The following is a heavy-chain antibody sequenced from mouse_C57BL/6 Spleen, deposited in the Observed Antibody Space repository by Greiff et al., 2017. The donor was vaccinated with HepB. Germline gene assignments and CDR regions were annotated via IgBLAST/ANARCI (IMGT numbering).Heavy chain of an antibody. J-gene: IGHJ2*01. CDR1: GYTFTDYN. D-gene: IGHD2-4*01. V-gene: IGHV1-18*01. CDR3: ARFSFLYDYDSYFDY. CDR2: INPNNGGT. Sequence: EVQLQQSGPELVKPGASVKIPCKASGYTFTDYNMDWVKQSHGKSLEWIGDINPNNGGTIYNQKFKGKATLTVEKSSSTAYMELRSLTSGDTAVYYCARFSFLYDYDSYFDYWGQGTTLTVSS.